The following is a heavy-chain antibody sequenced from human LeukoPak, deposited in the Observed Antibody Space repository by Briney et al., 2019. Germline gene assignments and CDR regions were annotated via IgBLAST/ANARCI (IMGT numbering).Heavy chain of an antibody. Sequence: GGSLRLSCAASRFTFSSYWMSWVRQAPGKGLQWVANIKQDGSEKYYVASVQGRFTISRDNAKNSLYLQMNSLRAEDTAVYYCARDRWLQFGSRGQGTLVTVSS. V-gene: IGHV3-7*01. CDR3: ARDRWLQFGS. CDR2: IKQDGSEK. D-gene: IGHD5-24*01. J-gene: IGHJ4*02. CDR1: RFTFSSYW.